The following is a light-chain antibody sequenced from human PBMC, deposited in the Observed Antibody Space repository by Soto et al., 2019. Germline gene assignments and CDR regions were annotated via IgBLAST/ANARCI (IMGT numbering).Light chain of an antibody. CDR1: QSVSSSY. Sequence: EIVLTQSPGTLSLSPGERATLSCRASQSVSSSYLAWYQQKPGQAPRLLIYGASSRATGIPDRFSGSGSGTDFTLTISRLEPEDFAVYYCQQYGSSPTWTFGQGTXVDIK. CDR2: GAS. CDR3: QQYGSSPTWT. V-gene: IGKV3-20*01. J-gene: IGKJ1*01.